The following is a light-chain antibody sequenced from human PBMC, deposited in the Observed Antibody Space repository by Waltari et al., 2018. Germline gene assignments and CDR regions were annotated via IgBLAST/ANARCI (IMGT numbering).Light chain of an antibody. Sequence: DIVMTQSPDSLAVSLGERATINCKSSQNVYYRSNNRNYLAWYQQKPGQPPKLVLYWASVREFGVPDRFSGSGSGTDFTLTISSLQAEDVAIYYCQQYYSSPGTFGGGTKVEIK. J-gene: IGKJ4*01. CDR2: WAS. V-gene: IGKV4-1*01. CDR3: QQYYSSPGT. CDR1: QNVYYRSNNRNY.